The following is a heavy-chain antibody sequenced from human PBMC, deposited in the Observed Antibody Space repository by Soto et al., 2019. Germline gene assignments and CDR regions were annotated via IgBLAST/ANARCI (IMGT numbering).Heavy chain of an antibody. V-gene: IGHV3-30*18. CDR1: GFTFSSYG. J-gene: IGHJ4*02. D-gene: IGHD2-21*02. CDR3: AKDLTCRAVVVSATFDY. Sequence: QVQLVASGGGVVQPGRSLRLSCAASGFTFSSYGMHWVRQAPGKGLEWVAVISYDGSNKYYADSVKGRFTISSDNSKNTRYRQMNSLRAEDTAVYYCAKDLTCRAVVVSATFDYWCQGTLVTVSS. CDR2: ISYDGSNK.